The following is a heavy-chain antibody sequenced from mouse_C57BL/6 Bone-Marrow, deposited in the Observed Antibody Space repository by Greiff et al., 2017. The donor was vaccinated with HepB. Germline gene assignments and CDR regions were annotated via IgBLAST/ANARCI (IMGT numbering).Heavy chain of an antibody. Sequence: QVQLKQSGAELVRPGASVKLSCKASGFTFTDYYLNWVKQRPGQGLEWIARIYPGSGNTYYNQKFKGKATLTAEKSSSTGYMQLSSLPSEDSAVYYRGRESGTGVGYWGQGTLVTVSA. CDR3: GRESGTGVGY. V-gene: IGHV1-76*01. CDR2: IYPGSGNT. J-gene: IGHJ3*01. CDR1: GFTFTDYY. D-gene: IGHD4-1*01.